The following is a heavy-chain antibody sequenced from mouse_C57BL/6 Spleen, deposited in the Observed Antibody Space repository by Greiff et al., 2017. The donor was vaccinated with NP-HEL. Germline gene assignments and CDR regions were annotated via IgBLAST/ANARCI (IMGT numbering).Heavy chain of an antibody. Sequence: QVQLKESGAELVKPGASVKISCKASGYAFSSYWMNWVKQRPGKGLEWIGQIYPGDGDTNYNGKFKGKATLTADKSSSTAYMQLSSLTSEDSAVYFCARAGGSPPWFAYWGQGTLVTVSA. J-gene: IGHJ3*01. D-gene: IGHD1-1*02. CDR1: GYAFSSYW. V-gene: IGHV1-80*01. CDR3: ARAGGSPPWFAY. CDR2: IYPGDGDT.